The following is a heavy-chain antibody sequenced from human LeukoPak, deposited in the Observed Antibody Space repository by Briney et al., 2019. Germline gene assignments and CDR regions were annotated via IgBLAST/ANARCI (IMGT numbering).Heavy chain of an antibody. CDR2: MNPNSGNT. CDR3: ARVFTMVRGGNYYYYGMDV. D-gene: IGHD3-10*01. CDR1: GYTFTSYD. J-gene: IGHJ6*02. V-gene: IGHV1-8*01. Sequence: GASVKVSCEASGYTFTSYDINWVRQATGQGLEWMGWMNPNSGNTGYAQKFQGRVTMTRNTSISTAYMELSSLRSEDTAVYYCARVFTMVRGGNYYYYGMDVWGQGTTVTVSS.